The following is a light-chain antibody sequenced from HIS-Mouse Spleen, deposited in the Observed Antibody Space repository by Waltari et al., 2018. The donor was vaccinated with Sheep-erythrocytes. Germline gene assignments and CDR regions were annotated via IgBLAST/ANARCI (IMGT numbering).Light chain of an antibody. CDR1: QSLLHSNGYNY. J-gene: IGKJ4*01. Sequence: DIVMTQSPLSLPVTPGEPASISCRSSQSLLHSNGYNYLDWYLQKPGQSPQLLIYLGSNRASGVPSRFSGSGSGTDFTLTISSLQPEDFATYYCQQSYSTPPLTFGGGTKVEIK. V-gene: IGKV2-28*01. CDR3: QQSYSTPPLT. CDR2: LGS.